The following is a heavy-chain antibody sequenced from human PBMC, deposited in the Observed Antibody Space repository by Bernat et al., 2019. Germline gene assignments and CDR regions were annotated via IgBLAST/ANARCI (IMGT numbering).Heavy chain of an antibody. J-gene: IGHJ6*02. V-gene: IGHV3-30-3*01. CDR2: ISYDGSNK. CDR1: GFTFSSYA. Sequence: QVQLVESGGGVVQPGRSLRLSCAASGFTFSSYAMHWVRQAPGKGLEGVAVISYDGSNKYYADYVKGRFTISRDNSKNTLYLQMNSLRAEDTAVYYCARGSHRPTWIQDYYYGMDVWGQGTTVTVSS. D-gene: IGHD5-18*01. CDR3: ARGSHRPTWIQDYYYGMDV.